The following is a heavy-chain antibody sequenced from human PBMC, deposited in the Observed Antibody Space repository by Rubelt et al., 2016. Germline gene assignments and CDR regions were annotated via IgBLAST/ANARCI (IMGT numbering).Heavy chain of an antibody. CDR3: ARSLYGDFDY. CDR1: GGTFSSYA. J-gene: IGHJ4*02. CDR2: MNPNSGKT. D-gene: IGHD4-17*01. V-gene: IGHV1-8*02. Sequence: QVQLVQSGAEVKKPGSSVKVSCKASGGTFSSYAISWVRQAPGQGLEWMGWMNPNSGKTGYAQKFQGRVNRTRNTSISTAYMELSSLRSEDTAVYYCARSLYGDFDYWGQGTLVTVSS.